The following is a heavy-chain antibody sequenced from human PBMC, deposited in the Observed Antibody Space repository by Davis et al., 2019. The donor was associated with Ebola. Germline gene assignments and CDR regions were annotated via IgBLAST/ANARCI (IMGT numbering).Heavy chain of an antibody. Sequence: PGGSLRLSCAASGFTFSTYSVNWVRQAPGKGLEWVSSISSSSSYIYYADSVKGRFTISRDNAKNSLYLQMNSLRAEDTAVYYCAKVTPVVAAIPGPIWGQGTMVTVSS. CDR3: AKVTPVVAAIPGPI. J-gene: IGHJ3*02. V-gene: IGHV3-21*04. D-gene: IGHD2-15*01. CDR2: ISSSSSYI. CDR1: GFTFSTYS.